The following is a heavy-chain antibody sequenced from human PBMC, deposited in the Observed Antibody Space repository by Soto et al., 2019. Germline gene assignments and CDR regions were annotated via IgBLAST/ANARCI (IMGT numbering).Heavy chain of an antibody. Sequence: ASVKVSCKASGYTFTTYYVHWVRQAPGQGLEWMGIINPSGGSTNYAQKFQGRITMTRDTSTSTLHMELTSLRSEDTAVYYCVTDNSENDKEWWFDPWGQGTLVTVSS. CDR3: VTDNSENDKEWWFDP. V-gene: IGHV1-46*01. J-gene: IGHJ5*02. CDR1: GYTFTTYY. D-gene: IGHD3-22*01. CDR2: INPSGGST.